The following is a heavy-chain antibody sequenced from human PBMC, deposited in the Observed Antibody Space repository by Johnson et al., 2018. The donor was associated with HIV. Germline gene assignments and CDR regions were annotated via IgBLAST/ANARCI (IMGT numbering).Heavy chain of an antibody. CDR2: ISGSGGST. J-gene: IGHJ3*02. CDR1: GFTLSLFA. Sequence: VQLVESGGGLVQPGGSLRLSCTASGFTLSLFAMHWVRQAPGKGLEWVSAISGSGGSTYYADSVKGRFTISRDNSKNTLYLQMNNLRPEDTALYYCAKEGSSSPWAFDIWGQGTMVTVSS. CDR3: AKEGSSSPWAFDI. V-gene: IGHV3-23*04. D-gene: IGHD2-15*01.